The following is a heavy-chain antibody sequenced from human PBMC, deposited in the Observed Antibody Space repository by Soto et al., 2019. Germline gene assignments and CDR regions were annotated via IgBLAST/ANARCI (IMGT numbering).Heavy chain of an antibody. CDR2: IYYSGST. D-gene: IGHD3-10*01. V-gene: IGHV4-30-4*01. Sequence: SETLSLTCTVSGGSISSGDYYWSWIRQPPGKGLEWIGYIYYSGSTYYNPSLKSRVTISVDTSKNQFSLKLSSVTAADTAVYYCARGMGGSGSYYTVYNYFDYWGQGTLVTVSS. CDR3: ARGMGGSGSYYTVYNYFDY. J-gene: IGHJ4*02. CDR1: GGSISSGDYY.